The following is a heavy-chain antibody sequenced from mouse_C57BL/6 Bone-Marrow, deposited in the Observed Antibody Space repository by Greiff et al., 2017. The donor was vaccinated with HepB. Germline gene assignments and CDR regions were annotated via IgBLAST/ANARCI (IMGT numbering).Heavy chain of an antibody. CDR1: GYTFTDYY. V-gene: IGHV1-19*01. J-gene: IGHJ2*01. Sequence: EVQLQQSGPVLVKPGASVKMSCKASGYTFTDYYMNWVKQSHGKSLEWIGVINPYNGGTSYNQKFKGKATLTVDKSSSTAYMELNSLTSEDSAVYYCARGEAILYFDYWGQGTTLTVSS. D-gene: IGHD3-2*02. CDR2: INPYNGGT. CDR3: ARGEAILYFDY.